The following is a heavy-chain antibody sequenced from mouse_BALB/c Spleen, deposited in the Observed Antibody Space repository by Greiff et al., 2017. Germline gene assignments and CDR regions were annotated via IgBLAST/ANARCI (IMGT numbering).Heavy chain of an antibody. CDR3: AREGHYGSSYYAMDD. Sequence: EVQLQQSGAELVKPGASVKLSCTASGFNIKDTYMHWVKQRPEQGLEWIGRIDPANGNTKYDPKFQGKATITADTSSNTAYLQLSSLTSEDTAVYYCAREGHYGSSYYAMDDWGQGTSVTVSS. V-gene: IGHV14-3*02. D-gene: IGHD1-1*01. CDR2: IDPANGNT. J-gene: IGHJ4*01. CDR1: GFNIKDTY.